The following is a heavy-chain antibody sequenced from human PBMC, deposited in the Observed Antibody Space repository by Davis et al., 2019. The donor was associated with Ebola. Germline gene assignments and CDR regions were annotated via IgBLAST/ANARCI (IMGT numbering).Heavy chain of an antibody. V-gene: IGHV3-9*01. CDR1: GFTFDDYG. J-gene: IGHJ4*02. D-gene: IGHD6-13*01. CDR2: ISWNTNVT. CDR3: AKGRGGSIAASLNY. Sequence: SLKISCAASGFTFDDYGMHWVRQAPGKGLEWISGISWNTNVTGYADSVRGRFTISRDNAKNSVFLQMNSLRVEDAALYSCAKGRGGSIAASLNYWGQGTVVIVSS.